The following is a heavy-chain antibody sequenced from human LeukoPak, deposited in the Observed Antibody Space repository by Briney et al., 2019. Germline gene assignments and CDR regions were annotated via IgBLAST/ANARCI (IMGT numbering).Heavy chain of an antibody. J-gene: IGHJ4*02. CDR1: GFTFSSYD. CDR3: ARSARLMKGVVEVTALDD. V-gene: IGHV3-48*03. CDR2: LSSSGSAF. Sequence: PGGSLRLSCAASGFTFSSYDMSWVRQAPGKGLEWIAYLSSSGSAFSYADSVKGRFTIARDNAKNSVYLEMNSLRADDTAVYYCARSARLMKGVVEVTALDDWGQGTLVTVSS. D-gene: IGHD3-3*01.